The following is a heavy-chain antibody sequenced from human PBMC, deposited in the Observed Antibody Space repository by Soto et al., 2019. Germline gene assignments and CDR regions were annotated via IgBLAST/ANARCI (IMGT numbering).Heavy chain of an antibody. J-gene: IGHJ5*02. CDR1: GGTFSSYA. D-gene: IGHD6-13*01. CDR2: IIPIFGTA. CDR3: ARSYVYSSSSWGAAFDP. Sequence: QVQLVQSGAEVKKPGSSVKVSCKASGGTFSSYAISWVRQAPGQGLEWMGGIIPIFGTANYAQKFQGRVTITADESTSTAYMELSSLRSEDTAVYYCARSYVYSSSSWGAAFDPWGQGTLVTVSS. V-gene: IGHV1-69*01.